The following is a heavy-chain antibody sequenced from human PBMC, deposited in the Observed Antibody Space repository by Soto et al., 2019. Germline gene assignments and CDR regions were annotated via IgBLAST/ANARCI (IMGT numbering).Heavy chain of an antibody. CDR3: ATDNGHGYSYGAY. D-gene: IGHD5-18*01. CDR1: GYTLTELS. Sequence: AAVKVSCKVSGYTLTELSMHWVRQAPGKGLEWMGGFDPEDGETIYAQKFQGRVTMTEDTSTDTAYMELSSLRSEDTAVYSCATDNGHGYSYGAYWGQGTLVTVSS. V-gene: IGHV1-24*01. J-gene: IGHJ4*02. CDR2: FDPEDGET.